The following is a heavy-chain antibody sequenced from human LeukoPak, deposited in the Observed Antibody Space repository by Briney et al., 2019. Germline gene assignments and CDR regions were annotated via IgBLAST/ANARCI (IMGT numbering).Heavy chain of an antibody. Sequence: GGSLRLSCAASGFTVSSNYMSWARQAPGKGLEWVSVIYSGGSTYYADSVKGRFTISRDNSKNTLYLQMNSLRAEDTAVYYCARKRGYSYGYSFDYWGQGTLVTVSS. V-gene: IGHV3-66*01. D-gene: IGHD5-18*01. CDR2: IYSGGST. J-gene: IGHJ4*02. CDR1: GFTVSSNY. CDR3: ARKRGYSYGYSFDY.